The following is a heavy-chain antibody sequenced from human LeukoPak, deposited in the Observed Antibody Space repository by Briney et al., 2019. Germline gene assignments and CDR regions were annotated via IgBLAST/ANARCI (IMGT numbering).Heavy chain of an antibody. J-gene: IGHJ6*02. Sequence: SETLSLTCTVSGGSISSSSYYWGWIRQPPGKGLEWIGSIYYSGSTYYNPSLKSRVTMSVDTSKNQFSLEVNSMTAADTAVYYCARVYSSSWARRGMDVWGQGTTVTVSS. D-gene: IGHD6-13*01. V-gene: IGHV4-39*07. CDR2: IYYSGST. CDR3: ARVYSSSWARRGMDV. CDR1: GGSISSSSYY.